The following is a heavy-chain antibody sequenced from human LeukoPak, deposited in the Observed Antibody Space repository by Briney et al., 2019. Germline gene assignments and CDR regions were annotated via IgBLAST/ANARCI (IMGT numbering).Heavy chain of an antibody. Sequence: GESLKISCKGSGYNFTSYWIAWVRQMPGRGLEWMGIIYPGDSDTRYSPSFQGQVIISADKSISTAYLQSSSLKASDTAIYYCATYSDTFYFDCWGQGTLVTVSS. CDR3: ATYSDTFYFDC. J-gene: IGHJ4*02. CDR2: IYPGDSDT. D-gene: IGHD3-16*01. CDR1: GYNFTSYW. V-gene: IGHV5-51*01.